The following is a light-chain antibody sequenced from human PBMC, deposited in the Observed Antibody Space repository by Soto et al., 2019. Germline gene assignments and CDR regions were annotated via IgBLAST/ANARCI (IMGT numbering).Light chain of an antibody. CDR2: DVS. CDR1: SSDVGGYNS. CDR3: SSYTSSRTRV. Sequence: QSVLTQPASVSGSPGQSITISCTGTSSDVGGYNSVSWYQQHPGKAPKLLIYDVSSRPSGVSNHFSGSKSGYTASLTISGLQAEDEADYYCSSYTSSRTRVFGTGTKLTVL. J-gene: IGLJ1*01. V-gene: IGLV2-14*03.